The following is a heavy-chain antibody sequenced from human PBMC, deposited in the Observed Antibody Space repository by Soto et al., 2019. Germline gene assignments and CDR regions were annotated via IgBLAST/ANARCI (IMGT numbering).Heavy chain of an antibody. CDR2: INHSGNT. CDR3: ARGPCLGATPLYF. D-gene: IGHD1-26*01. CDR1: GGSFSDYY. V-gene: IGHV4-34*01. J-gene: IGHJ4*02. Sequence: QVQLQQWGAGLLKPSETLSLTCAVYGGSFSDYYWSWIRQPPGKGLEWIGEINHSGNTNYNPSLNSRVLISVDTSNNHLSLQLISVTAAYSAVYYCARGPCLGATPLYFCGQGTLVTVSS.